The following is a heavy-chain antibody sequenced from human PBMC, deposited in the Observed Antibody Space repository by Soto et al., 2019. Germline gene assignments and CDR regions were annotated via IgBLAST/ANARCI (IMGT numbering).Heavy chain of an antibody. J-gene: IGHJ3*02. CDR1: GGSISSSSYY. V-gene: IGHV4-39*01. Sequence: QLQLQESGPGLVKPSETLSLTCTVSGGSISSSSYYWGWIRQPPGKGLEWIGSIYYSGRTYYNQSLKSRVTISVDTSKNQFSLKLSSVTAADTAVYYWARSLPDFPIAFDIWGQGTMVTASS. CDR2: IYYSGRT. CDR3: ARSLPDFPIAFDI.